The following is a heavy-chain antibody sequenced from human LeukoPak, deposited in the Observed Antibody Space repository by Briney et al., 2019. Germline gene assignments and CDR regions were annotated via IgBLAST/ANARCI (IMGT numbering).Heavy chain of an antibody. J-gene: IGHJ6*03. CDR3: ARDSRYSSSWYGEDYYYYMDV. CDR2: IYYSGIT. CDR1: GGSVSNSSLY. D-gene: IGHD6-13*01. V-gene: IGHV4-39*02. Sequence: SETLSLTCTVSGGSVSNSSLYWGWVRQPPANGLEWIGSIYYSGITYYNPSLKNRVTISVGTSKNQFSLKLTSVTAADTAVYYCARDSRYSSSWYGEDYYYYMDVWGKGTTVTVSS.